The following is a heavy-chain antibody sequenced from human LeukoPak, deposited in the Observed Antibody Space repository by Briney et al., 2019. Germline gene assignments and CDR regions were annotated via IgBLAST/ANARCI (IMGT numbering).Heavy chain of an antibody. D-gene: IGHD3-10*02. CDR1: GFPFSSYT. CDR3: AELGITMIGGV. CDR2: ISSSSYV. Sequence: GGSLRLSCVASGFPFSSYTMLWVRQAPGKGLEWVSSISSSSYVFNADSVKGRFSISRDNAKNSLYLQMNSLRAEDTAVYYCAELGITMIGGVWGKGTTVTISS. V-gene: IGHV3-21*01. J-gene: IGHJ6*04.